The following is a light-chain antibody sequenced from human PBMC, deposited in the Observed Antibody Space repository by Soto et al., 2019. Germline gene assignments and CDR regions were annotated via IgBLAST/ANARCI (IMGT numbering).Light chain of an antibody. J-gene: IGLJ2*01. CDR1: SSDVGGYNY. CDR2: DVS. Sequence: QSVLTQPASVSGYPGQSITISCTGTSSDVGGYNYVSWYQQHPGKAPKLMIYDVSNRPSGVSNRFSGSKSGNTASLTISGLQAEDEADYYCSSYTSSSTGVVFGGGTKLTVL. CDR3: SSYTSSSTGVV. V-gene: IGLV2-14*01.